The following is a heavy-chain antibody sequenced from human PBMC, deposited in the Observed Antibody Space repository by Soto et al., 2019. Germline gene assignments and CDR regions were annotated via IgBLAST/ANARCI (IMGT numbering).Heavy chain of an antibody. Sequence: GGSLRLSCAASGFTFSSYSMNWVRQAPGKGLEWVSSISSSSSYIYYADSVKGRFTISRDNAKNSLYLQMNSLRAEDTAVYYCARDPRLVPAAIPGSWFDPWGQGTLVTVSS. CDR3: ARDPRLVPAAIPGSWFDP. D-gene: IGHD2-2*01. V-gene: IGHV3-21*01. J-gene: IGHJ5*02. CDR2: ISSSSSYI. CDR1: GFTFSSYS.